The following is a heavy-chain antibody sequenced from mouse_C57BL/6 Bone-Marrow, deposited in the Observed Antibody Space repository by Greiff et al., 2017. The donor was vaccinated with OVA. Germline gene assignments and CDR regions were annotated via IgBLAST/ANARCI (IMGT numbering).Heavy chain of an antibody. CDR3: ARRSYDGYYLFFDY. J-gene: IGHJ2*01. CDR1: GYTFTNYW. V-gene: IGHV1-63*01. D-gene: IGHD2-3*01. Sequence: QVQLQQSGAELVRPGTSVKMSCKASGYTFTNYWIGWAKQRPGHGLEWIGDIYPGGGYTNYNEKFKGKATLTADKSSSTAYMQFSSLTSEDSAIYYCARRSYDGYYLFFDYWGQGTTLTVSS. CDR2: IYPGGGYT.